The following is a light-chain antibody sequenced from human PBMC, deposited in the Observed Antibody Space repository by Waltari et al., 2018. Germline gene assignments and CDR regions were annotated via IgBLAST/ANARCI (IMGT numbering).Light chain of an antibody. Sequence: QSALTQPASVSGSPGQSITISCFGTSRDIVVYNYFSWYQQYPGKAPKLRIYDVSKRPSGVPDRFAGSKSDNTASLTISGLRAEDEADYYCNSYTRKTASVVFGGGTKLTVL. CDR3: NSYTRKTASVV. V-gene: IGLV2-14*01. CDR2: DVS. J-gene: IGLJ3*02. CDR1: SRDIVVYNY.